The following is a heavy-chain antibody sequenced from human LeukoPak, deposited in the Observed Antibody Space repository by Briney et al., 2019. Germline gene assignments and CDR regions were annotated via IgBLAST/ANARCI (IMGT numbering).Heavy chain of an antibody. CDR3: ARVADGDKYGGRDY. J-gene: IGHJ4*02. CDR1: GFTFSSYA. D-gene: IGHD5-24*01. CDR2: ISYDGSNK. Sequence: GGSLRLSCAASGFTFSSYAMHWVRQAPGKGLEWVAVISYDGSNKYYADSVKGRFTISRDNAKDTLYLQMNSLRVEDTAVYYCARVADGDKYGGRDYWGQGALVIVSS. V-gene: IGHV3-30-3*01.